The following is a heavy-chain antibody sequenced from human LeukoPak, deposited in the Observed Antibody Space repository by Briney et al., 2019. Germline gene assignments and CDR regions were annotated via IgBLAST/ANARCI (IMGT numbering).Heavy chain of an antibody. J-gene: IGHJ4*02. D-gene: IGHD3-16*02. CDR3: ARGRLIRLGELSSYYFDY. CDR2: ISSSSSYI. CDR1: GFTFSSYS. V-gene: IGHV3-21*01. Sequence: GGSLRLSCAASGFTFSSYSMNWVRQAPGKGLEWVSSISSSSSYIYYADSVKGRFTISRDNAKNTLYLQMNSLRAEDTAVYYCARGRLIRLGELSSYYFDYWGQGTLVTVSS.